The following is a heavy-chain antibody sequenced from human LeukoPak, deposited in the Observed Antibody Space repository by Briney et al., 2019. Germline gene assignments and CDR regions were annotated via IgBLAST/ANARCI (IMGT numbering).Heavy chain of an antibody. CDR2: ISAYNGNT. D-gene: IGHD3-16*01. CDR3: ATHFNVWRDENWFGP. CDR1: GYTFTSYG. Sequence: GASVKVSCKASGYTFTSYGISWVRQAPGQGLEWMGWISAYNGNTNYAQKLQGRVTMTTDTSTSKAYMELRSLRSDDTAVYYCATHFNVWRDENWFGPWGQGTLVTVSS. V-gene: IGHV1-18*01. J-gene: IGHJ5*02.